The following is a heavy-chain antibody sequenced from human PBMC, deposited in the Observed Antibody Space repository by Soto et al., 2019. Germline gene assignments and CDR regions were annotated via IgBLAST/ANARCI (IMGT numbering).Heavy chain of an antibody. CDR2: IYYSGST. V-gene: IGHV4-39*01. J-gene: IGHJ4*02. Sequence: SETLSLTCTVSGGSISSSSYYWGWIRQPPGKGLEWIGSIYYSGSTYYNPSLKSRVTISVDTSKNQFSLKLSSVTAADTAVYYCARHRRYDISGYYYGPHFDYWGQGTQVTVSS. CDR3: ARHRRYDISGYYYGPHFDY. CDR1: GGSISSSSYY. D-gene: IGHD3-22*01.